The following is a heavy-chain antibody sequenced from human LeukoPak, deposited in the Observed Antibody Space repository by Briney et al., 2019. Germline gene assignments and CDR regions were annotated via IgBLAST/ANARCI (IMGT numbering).Heavy chain of an antibody. V-gene: IGHV3-7*01. CDR2: IKQDGSEQ. CDR1: GFTFSDYW. CDR3: VKNRRGRNDFWSGYYLLDY. Sequence: PGGSLRLSCAASGFTFSDYWMRWVRQAPGKGLEWVANIKQDGSEQNSVDSVKGRFTISRDNAKKSLYLQMNSLRAEDTAVYYCVKNRRGRNDFWSGYYLLDYWGQGTQVTVSS. D-gene: IGHD3-3*01. J-gene: IGHJ4*02.